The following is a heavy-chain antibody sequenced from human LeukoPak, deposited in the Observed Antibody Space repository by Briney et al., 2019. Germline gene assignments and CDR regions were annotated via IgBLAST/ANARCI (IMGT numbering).Heavy chain of an antibody. CDR2: INAGNGNA. CDR1: GYTFTSYA. CDR3: ARAEDYYGSGGLQVAFDI. Sequence: ASVKVSCKASGYTFTSYAMHWVRQAPGQRLEWMGWINAGNGNAKYSQKFQGRVTITRDTSASTAYMELSSLRSEDTAVYYCARAEDYYGSGGLQVAFDIWGQGTMVTVSS. D-gene: IGHD3-10*01. J-gene: IGHJ3*02. V-gene: IGHV1-3*01.